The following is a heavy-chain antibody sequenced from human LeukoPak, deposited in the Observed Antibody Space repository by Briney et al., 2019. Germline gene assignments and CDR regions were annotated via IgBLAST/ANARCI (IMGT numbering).Heavy chain of an antibody. CDR2: MNPNSGNT. V-gene: IGHV1-8*01. Sequence: GASVKVSCKASGYTFTSYDINWVRQATGQGLEWMGWMNPNSGNTGYAQKFQGRVTMTRNTSISTAYMELSSLRSEDTAVYYCAIFPSGSYYAGYFQHWGQGTLVTVSS. CDR3: AIFPSGSYYAGYFQH. J-gene: IGHJ1*01. CDR1: GYTFTSYD. D-gene: IGHD1-26*01.